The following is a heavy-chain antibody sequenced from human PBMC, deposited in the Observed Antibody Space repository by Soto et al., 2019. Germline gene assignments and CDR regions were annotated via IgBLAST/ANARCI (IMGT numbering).Heavy chain of an antibody. CDR1: GYTFANYW. J-gene: IGHJ5*02. CDR2: IYPGDSDT. V-gene: IGHV5-51*01. D-gene: IGHD3-10*01. Sequence: GESLKISCNGSGYTFANYWIGWVRQMPGKGLEWMGVIYPGDSDTRYSPSFRGQVTISADKSIDTAYLQWSSLRASDTAIYYCARQLGLSGGWFGPWGRGTLVTVSS. CDR3: ARQLGLSGGWFGP.